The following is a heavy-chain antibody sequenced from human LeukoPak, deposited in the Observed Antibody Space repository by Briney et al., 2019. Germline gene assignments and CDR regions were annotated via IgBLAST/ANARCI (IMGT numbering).Heavy chain of an antibody. CDR2: MNPNSGNT. J-gene: IGHJ4*02. CDR1: GGTFSSYA. V-gene: IGHV1-8*02. Sequence: ASVKVSCKASGGTFSSYAISWVRQAPGQGLEWMGWMNPNSGNTGYAQKFQGRVTMTRNTSISTAYMELSSLRSEDTAVYYCARDRSSRYYFDYWGQGTLVTVSS. D-gene: IGHD6-13*01. CDR3: ARDRSSRYYFDY.